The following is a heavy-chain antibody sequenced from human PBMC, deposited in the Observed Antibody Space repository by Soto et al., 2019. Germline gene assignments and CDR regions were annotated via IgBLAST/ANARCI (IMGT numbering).Heavy chain of an antibody. J-gene: IGHJ4*02. CDR3: ARQFSTYYYDSSGLAY. D-gene: IGHD3-22*01. Sequence: RESLKISCKGSGYSFTSYWIGWVRQMPGKGLEWMGIIYPGDSDTRYSPSFQGQVTISADKSISTAYLQWSSLKASDTAMYYCARQFSTYYYDSSGLAYWGQGTLVTVSS. CDR2: IYPGDSDT. CDR1: GYSFTSYW. V-gene: IGHV5-51*01.